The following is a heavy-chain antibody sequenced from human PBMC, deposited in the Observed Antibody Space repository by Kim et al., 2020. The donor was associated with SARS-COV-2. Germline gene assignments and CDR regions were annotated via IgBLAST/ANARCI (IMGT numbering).Heavy chain of an antibody. CDR3: ASEGFGVVDGFDY. D-gene: IGHD3-3*01. V-gene: IGHV3-33*01. Sequence: GGSLRLSCAASGFTFSSYGMHWVRQAPGKGLEWVAVIWYDGSNKYYADSVKGRFTISRDNSKNTLYLQMNSMRAEDTAVYYCASEGFGVVDGFDYWCQGTLVTVSS. J-gene: IGHJ4*02. CDR1: GFTFSSYG. CDR2: IWYDGSNK.